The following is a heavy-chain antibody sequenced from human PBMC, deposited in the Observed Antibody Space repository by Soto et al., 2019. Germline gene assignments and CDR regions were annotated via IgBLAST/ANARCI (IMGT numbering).Heavy chain of an antibody. J-gene: IGHJ5*01. CDR1: GITFNANA. CDR2: IDGDGGDT. Sequence: PGGSLRLSCVASGITFNANAMIWVRQAPGKGLEWVSAIDGDGGDTYYADFVKGRFTMSRDNSKNTVYLHMRSLTAEDTALYYCAKGRLAVGSDWFDSWGPGTSLPVSS. CDR3: AKGRLAVGSDWFDS. V-gene: IGHV3-23*01. D-gene: IGHD1-26*01.